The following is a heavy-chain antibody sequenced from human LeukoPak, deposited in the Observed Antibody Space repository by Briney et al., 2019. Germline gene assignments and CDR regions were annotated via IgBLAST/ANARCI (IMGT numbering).Heavy chain of an antibody. D-gene: IGHD4-17*01. V-gene: IGHV4-34*01. CDR2: INHSGST. J-gene: IGHJ4*02. Sequence: SETLSLTCAVYGGSFSGYYWSWIRQPPGKGLEWIGEINHSGSTNYNPSLKSRVTISVDTSKNQFSLKLSSVTAADTAVYYCARVSYGLDYWGQGTLVTVSS. CDR1: GGSFSGYY. CDR3: ARVSYGLDY.